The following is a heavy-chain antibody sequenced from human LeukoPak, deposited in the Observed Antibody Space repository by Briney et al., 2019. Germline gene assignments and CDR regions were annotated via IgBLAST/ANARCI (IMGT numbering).Heavy chain of an antibody. CDR3: ARGGSSGYPFDY. Sequence: SQTLSLTCTVSGGSISSGDYYWSWIRQPPGKGLEWIGYIYYSGSTYYNPSLKSRVTISVDTSKNQFSLKPSSVTAADTAVYYCARGGSSGYPFDYWGQGTLVTVSS. J-gene: IGHJ4*02. CDR1: GGSISSGDYY. V-gene: IGHV4-30-4*08. CDR2: IYYSGST. D-gene: IGHD3-22*01.